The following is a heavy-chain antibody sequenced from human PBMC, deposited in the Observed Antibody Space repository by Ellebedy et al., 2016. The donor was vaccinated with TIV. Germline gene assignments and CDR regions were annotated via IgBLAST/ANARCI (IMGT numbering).Heavy chain of an antibody. V-gene: IGHV3-48*04. Sequence: GESLKISCAASAFTFSSYSMNWVRQAPGKGLEWVSYISSSSSTIYYADSVRGRFTISRDNAKNSLYLQMNSLRGEDTAVYYCARDRRYCSGGTCFLIYMDVWGKGTTVTVSS. CDR2: ISSSSSTI. CDR1: AFTFSSYS. CDR3: ARDRRYCSGGTCFLIYMDV. D-gene: IGHD2-15*01. J-gene: IGHJ6*03.